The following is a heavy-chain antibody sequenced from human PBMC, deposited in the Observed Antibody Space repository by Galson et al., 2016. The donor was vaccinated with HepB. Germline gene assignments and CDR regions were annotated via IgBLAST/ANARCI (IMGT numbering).Heavy chain of an antibody. D-gene: IGHD1-26*01. Sequence: TLSLTCTISGPSISSGDDYWTWVRQPPGKGLEWIGYIYYSGTTYYNPSLQSRSTITIDTSRTQFSLKLTSVTDADTAVYYCARTVGTTFYYYYYMDVWGKGTTVTVSS. J-gene: IGHJ6*03. CDR1: GPSISSGDDY. CDR3: ARTVGTTFYYYYYMDV. CDR2: IYYSGTT. V-gene: IGHV4-30-4*08.